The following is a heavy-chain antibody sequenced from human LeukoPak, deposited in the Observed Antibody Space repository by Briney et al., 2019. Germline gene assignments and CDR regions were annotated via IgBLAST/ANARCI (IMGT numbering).Heavy chain of an antibody. D-gene: IGHD7-27*01. CDR2: IYHSGST. CDR3: ATPKVGNDAFDI. CDR1: GGSISSSSYY. Sequence: PSETLSLTCTVSGGSISSSSYYWGWIRQPPGKGLEWIGSIYHSGSTYYNPSLKSRVTISVDTSKNQFSLKLSSVTAADTAVYYCATPKVGNDAFDIWGQGTMVTVSS. J-gene: IGHJ3*02. V-gene: IGHV4-39*07.